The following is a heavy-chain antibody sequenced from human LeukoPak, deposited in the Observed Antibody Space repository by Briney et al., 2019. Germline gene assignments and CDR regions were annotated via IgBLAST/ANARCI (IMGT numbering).Heavy chain of an antibody. CDR1: GFTFSSYS. V-gene: IGHV3-21*01. CDR2: ISSSGSYI. D-gene: IGHD5/OR15-5a*01. J-gene: IGHJ4*02. CDR3: ARSCYSVTTCGNY. Sequence: GGSLRLSCAASGFTFSSYSMNWVRQAPGKGLEWVSSISSSGSYIYYADSVKGRFTISRDNAKNSLYLQMNSLRAEDTAVYYCARSCYSVTTCGNYWGQGTLVTVSS.